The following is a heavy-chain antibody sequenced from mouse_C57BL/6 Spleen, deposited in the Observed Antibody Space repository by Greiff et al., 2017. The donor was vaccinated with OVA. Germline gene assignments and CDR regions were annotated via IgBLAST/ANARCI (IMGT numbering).Heavy chain of an antibody. J-gene: IGHJ4*01. V-gene: IGHV5-12*01. CDR1: GFTFSDYY. CDR3: ARIRYGIYAMDD. Sequence: DVKLVESGGGLVQPGGSLKLSCAASGFTFSDYYMYWVRQTPEKRLEWVAYISNGGGSTYYPDTVKGRFTISRDNAKNTLYLQMSRLKSEETDMDDCARIRYGIYAMDDGGKGTSVTVAA. CDR2: ISNGGGST. D-gene: IGHD2-1*01.